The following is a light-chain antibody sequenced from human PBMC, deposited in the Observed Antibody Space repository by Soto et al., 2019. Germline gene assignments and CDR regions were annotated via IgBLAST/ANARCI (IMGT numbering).Light chain of an antibody. CDR2: GAS. CDR3: HQTNTSPLT. V-gene: IGKV3-20*01. J-gene: IGKJ4*01. Sequence: EIVLTQSPGTLSLSPGERATLSCRASQRVSSTYLAWYQQKPGQAPRLLIYGASTRATGIPDRFTGSGSGTDFTLTISRLEPEDFAVYYCHQTNTSPLTFGGGTNVEIK. CDR1: QRVSSTY.